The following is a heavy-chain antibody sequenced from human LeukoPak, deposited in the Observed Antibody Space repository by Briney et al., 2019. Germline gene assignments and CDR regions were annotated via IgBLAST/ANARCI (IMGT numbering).Heavy chain of an antibody. CDR3: ARGPYCRGGSCSIGLSNLYYFDY. CDR1: GGSFSGYY. V-gene: IGHV4-34*01. J-gene: IGHJ4*02. D-gene: IGHD2-15*01. CDR2: INHSGST. Sequence: PSETLSLTCAVYGGSFSGYYWSWLRQPPGKGLEWFGEINHSGSTNYNPSLKSRVTISVDTSKNQFSLKLSSVTAADTAVYYCARGPYCRGGSCSIGLSNLYYFDYWGQGTLVTVSS.